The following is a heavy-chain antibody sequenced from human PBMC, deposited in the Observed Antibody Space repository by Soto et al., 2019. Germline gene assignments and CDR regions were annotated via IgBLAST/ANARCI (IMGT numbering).Heavy chain of an antibody. Sequence: QITLKESGPTLVTPTQTLTLTCTFSGLSLSTSGVGVSWIRQPPGKALEWLAVIYWDDDKRYSPSLKNRLTITKDTSKNQVVPTLTTMDPVDTATYYCSHSDSRRFLDSWGQGTLVTVSS. D-gene: IGHD3-16*01. J-gene: IGHJ4*02. CDR3: SHSDSRRFLDS. CDR1: GLSLSTSGVG. CDR2: IYWDDDK. V-gene: IGHV2-5*02.